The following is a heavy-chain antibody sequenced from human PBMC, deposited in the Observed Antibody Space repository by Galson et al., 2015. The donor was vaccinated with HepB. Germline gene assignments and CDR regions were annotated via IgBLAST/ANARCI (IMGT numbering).Heavy chain of an antibody. CDR1: GFTFSSSA. Sequence: SLRLSCAASGFTFSSSAMSWVRQAPGKGLEWVSAISGSGGSTYYADSVKGRFTISRDNSKNTLYLQMNSLRAEDTAVYYCRVSTRITIFGVPDNWFDPWGQGTLVTVSS. V-gene: IGHV3-23*01. J-gene: IGHJ5*02. CDR3: RVSTRITIFGVPDNWFDP. D-gene: IGHD3-3*01. CDR2: ISGSGGST.